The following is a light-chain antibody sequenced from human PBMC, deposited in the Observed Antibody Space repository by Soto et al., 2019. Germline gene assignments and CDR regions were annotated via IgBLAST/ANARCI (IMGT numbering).Light chain of an antibody. CDR1: SSNIGSNS. Sequence: QSVLTQPPSASGTPGQRVTISCSGSSSNIGSNSVNWYHQVAGTAPKLLIHSDNQRPSGVPDRFSGSKSGTSASLAISGLQSGDEADYHCCSYAGSTIHVVFGGGTKLTVL. CDR3: CSYAGSTIHVV. J-gene: IGLJ2*01. V-gene: IGLV1-44*01. CDR2: SDN.